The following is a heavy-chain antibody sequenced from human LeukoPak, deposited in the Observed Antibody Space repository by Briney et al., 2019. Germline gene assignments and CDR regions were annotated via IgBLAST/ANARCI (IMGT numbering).Heavy chain of an antibody. V-gene: IGHV4-59*01. CDR2: IYYSGST. CDR1: GGSISSYY. CDR3: ARAPPKWELPPRSFDI. D-gene: IGHD1-26*01. J-gene: IGHJ3*02. Sequence: SETLSLTCTVSGGSISSYYWSWIRQPPGKGLEWIGYIYYSGSTNYNPSLKSRVTISVDMSKNQFSLKLSSVTAADTAVYYCARAPPKWELPPRSFDIWGQGTMVTVSS.